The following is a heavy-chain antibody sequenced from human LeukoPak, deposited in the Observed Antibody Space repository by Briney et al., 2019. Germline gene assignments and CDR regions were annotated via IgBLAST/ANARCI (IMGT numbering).Heavy chain of an antibody. D-gene: IGHD4-11*01. CDR2: IYYSGST. CDR3: AREEGSTTEVPYYYYYGMDV. V-gene: IGHV4-31*03. CDR1: GGSISSGGYY. Sequence: PSQTLSLTCTVSGGSISSGGYYWSWLRQHPGKGLEWIGYIYYSGSTYYNPSLKSRVTISVDTSKNQFSLKLSSVTAADTAVYYCAREEGSTTEVPYYYYYGMDVWGQGTTVTVSS. J-gene: IGHJ6*02.